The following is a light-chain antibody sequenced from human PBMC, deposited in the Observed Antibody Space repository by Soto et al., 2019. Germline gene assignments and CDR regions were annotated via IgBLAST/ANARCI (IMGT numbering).Light chain of an antibody. CDR3: QKYDRAPRT. CDR2: DAS. V-gene: IGKV1-12*01. Sequence: DIQMTQSPSSVSASVGDRVTITCRASQGISSWLAWYQQKPEKAPKLVIYDASSLQSGVPSRFSGSGSGTDFTLTISSLQPEDFATYYCQKYDRAPRTFGQGTKVDIK. J-gene: IGKJ1*01. CDR1: QGISSW.